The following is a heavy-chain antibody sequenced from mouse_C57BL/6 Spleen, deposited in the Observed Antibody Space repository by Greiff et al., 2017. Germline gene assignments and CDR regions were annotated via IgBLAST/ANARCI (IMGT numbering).Heavy chain of an antibody. CDR1: GYTFTSYW. D-gene: IGHD1-1*01. J-gene: IGHJ2*01. CDR3: AREHYYGSSPDY. CDR2: IHPNSGST. Sequence: QVQLKQPGAELVKPGASVKLSCKASGYTFTSYWMHWVKQRPGQGLEWIGMIHPNSGSTNYNEKFKSKATLTVDKSSSTAYMQLSSLTSEDSAVYYCAREHYYGSSPDYWGQGTTLTVSS. V-gene: IGHV1-64*01.